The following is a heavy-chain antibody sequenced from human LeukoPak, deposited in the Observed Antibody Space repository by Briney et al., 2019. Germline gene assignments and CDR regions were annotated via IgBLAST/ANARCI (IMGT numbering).Heavy chain of an antibody. CDR2: IYSGGTT. V-gene: IGHV3-53*01. CDR3: ARVPISAAGGFAFDI. Sequence: GGSLRLSCAASRFTVSSNYMSWVRQAPGKGLEWVSVIYSGGTTYYADSVKGRFTFSRDSSKNTLYLQMNSLRAEDTAVYYCARVPISAAGGFAFDIWGQGTMVTVSS. J-gene: IGHJ3*02. D-gene: IGHD3-16*01. CDR1: RFTVSSNY.